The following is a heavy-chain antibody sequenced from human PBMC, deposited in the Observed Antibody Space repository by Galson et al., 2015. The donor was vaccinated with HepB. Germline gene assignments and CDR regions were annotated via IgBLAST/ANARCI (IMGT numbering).Heavy chain of an antibody. J-gene: IGHJ3*02. V-gene: IGHV2-70*04. D-gene: IGHD1-26*01. CDR2: IDGDDDR. CDR3: ARTSGRNYLDAFDI. Sequence: PALVKPTQTLTLTCSFSGFSLSASAMRVSWIRQPPGKALEWLARIDGDDDRFYSTSLKTRLTISKDTSENQVVLTMTNMDPVDTATYYCARTSGRNYLDAFDIWGQGTIVTVSS. CDR1: GFSLSASAMR.